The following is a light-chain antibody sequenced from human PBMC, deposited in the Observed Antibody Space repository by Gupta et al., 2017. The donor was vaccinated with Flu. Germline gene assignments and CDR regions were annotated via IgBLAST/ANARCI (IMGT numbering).Light chain of an antibody. J-gene: IGLJ3*02. CDR1: SSDVGGYNY. CDR3: ASYTNRNTLV. V-gene: IGLV2-14*01. CDR2: EVS. Sequence: QSDLTQPASVSGSPGQSFTNPCTGTSSDVGGYNYVSWYQQNPGKAPKLMIFEVSNRPSGVSNRFSGSKSGNTASLTISGLQAEDEAYYYCASYTNRNTLVFGGGTKLTVL.